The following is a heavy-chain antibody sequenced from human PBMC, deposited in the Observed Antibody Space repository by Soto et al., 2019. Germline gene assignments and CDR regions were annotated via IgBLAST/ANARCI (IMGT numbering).Heavy chain of an antibody. D-gene: IGHD1-7*01. J-gene: IGHJ6*03. CDR1: GGSFSGYY. CDR3: ARGIWNYLVGYYYYYMDV. Sequence: PSETLSLTCAVYGGSFSGYYWSWIRQPPGKGLEWIGEINHSGSTNYNPSLKSRVTISVDTSKNQFSLKLSSVTAADTAVYYCARGIWNYLVGYYYYYMDVWGKGTTVTVSS. CDR2: INHSGST. V-gene: IGHV4-34*01.